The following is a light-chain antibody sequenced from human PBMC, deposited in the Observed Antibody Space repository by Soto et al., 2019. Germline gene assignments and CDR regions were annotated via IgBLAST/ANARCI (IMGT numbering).Light chain of an antibody. Sequence: DIQMTQSPSTLSASVGDRVTITCRASQSISSWLAWYQQKPGKAPKVLISKASTLESGVPSRFSGSGSGTEFTLTINSLQPDDFATYYCQQYNSYLLTFGGGTKVEIK. J-gene: IGKJ4*01. CDR1: QSISSW. CDR3: QQYNSYLLT. CDR2: KAS. V-gene: IGKV1-5*03.